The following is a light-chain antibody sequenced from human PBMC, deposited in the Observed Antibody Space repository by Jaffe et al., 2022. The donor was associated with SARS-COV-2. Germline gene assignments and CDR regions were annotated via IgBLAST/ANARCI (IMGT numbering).Light chain of an antibody. CDR3: LQLDTLPFT. J-gene: IGKJ2*01. Sequence: DIQLTQSPAFLSASVGDRVTITCRASQGINSFLVWYQQEPGKAPKLLSSSFQGGVPSRFSGSGSGTEFTLTISSLQPEDFAVYYCLQLDTLPFTFGQGTKLEI. CDR2: SS. CDR1: QGINSF. V-gene: IGKV1-9*01.